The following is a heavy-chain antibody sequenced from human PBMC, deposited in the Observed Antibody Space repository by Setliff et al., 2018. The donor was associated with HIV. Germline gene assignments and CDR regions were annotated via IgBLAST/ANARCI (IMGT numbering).Heavy chain of an antibody. CDR2: IDSDGGST. D-gene: IGHD6-13*01. V-gene: IGHV3-74*01. J-gene: IGHJ4*02. Sequence: LRLSCAASGFIFSSYWTHWVRQAPGKGLVWVSRIDSDGGSTNYADSVKGRFTISRDNARNTLYLQMNSLRGEDTGVYYCARARGTVLRGYFYGSSWLDSWGQGTLVTVSS. CDR1: GFIFSSYW. CDR3: ARARGTVLRGYFYGSSWLDS.